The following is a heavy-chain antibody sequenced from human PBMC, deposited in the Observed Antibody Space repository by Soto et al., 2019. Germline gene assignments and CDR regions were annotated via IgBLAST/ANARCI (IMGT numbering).Heavy chain of an antibody. CDR1: GGSFSGYC. V-gene: IGHV4-34*01. CDR3: GRPPPFRDYYGMDV. Sequence: SETLCLTWAVYGGSFSGYCWSWIRQPPGKGLEWIGGINHSGSTYYNASLKSRVTISVDTSKNQFSLKLSSVTAADTAVYYCGRPPPFRDYYGMDVWGQGTTVTVSS. J-gene: IGHJ6*02. CDR2: INHSGST.